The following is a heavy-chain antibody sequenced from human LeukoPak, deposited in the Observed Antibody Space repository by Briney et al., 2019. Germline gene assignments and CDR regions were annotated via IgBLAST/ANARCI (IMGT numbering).Heavy chain of an antibody. V-gene: IGHV1-69*10. Sequence: VKGSCNASGGTFCSYAISWVRQAPGQGLEWMGRIIPILGIANYAQKFQGRVTITADKSTSTAYMELSSLRSEDTAVYYCARLHSDYYDSRGESGYFDYWGEGPGH. D-gene: IGHD3-22*01. J-gene: IGHJ4*02. CDR2: IIPILGIA. CDR1: GGTFCSYA. CDR3: ARLHSDYYDSRGESGYFDY.